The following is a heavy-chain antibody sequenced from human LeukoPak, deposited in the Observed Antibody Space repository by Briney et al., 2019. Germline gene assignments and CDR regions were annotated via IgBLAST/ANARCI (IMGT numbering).Heavy chain of an antibody. V-gene: IGHV4-34*01. CDR2: INDSGNS. D-gene: IGHD3-10*01. CDR3: ARGGYYGSGNDFRFDP. Sequence: SETLSLTCAVYGGSFSGYLWSWIRQSPGKGLEWIGEINDSGNSAYNPALKSRVIISVDTSKNQFSLKLSSVTAADTAIYYCARGGYYGSGNDFRFDPWGQGTLVTVSS. J-gene: IGHJ5*02. CDR1: GGSFSGYL.